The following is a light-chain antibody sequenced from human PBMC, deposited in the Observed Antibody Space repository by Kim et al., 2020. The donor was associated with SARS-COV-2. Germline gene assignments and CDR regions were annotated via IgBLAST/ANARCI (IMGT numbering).Light chain of an antibody. CDR3: MQGTHWYT. V-gene: IGKV2-30*01. J-gene: IGKJ2*01. CDR2: EVS. Sequence: DVVMTQSPLSLPVTLGQPASISCRSSQSLVYRDGNTYLNWFHQRPGQSPRRLIYEVSNRDSGVPDRFSGSGSGTDFTLKISRVEAEDVGIYYCMQGTHWYTFGQGTKLEI. CDR1: QSLVYRDGNTY.